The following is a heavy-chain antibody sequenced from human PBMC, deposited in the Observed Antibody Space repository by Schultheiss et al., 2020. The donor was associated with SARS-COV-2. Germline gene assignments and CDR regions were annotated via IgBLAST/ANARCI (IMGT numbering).Heavy chain of an antibody. J-gene: IGHJ5*02. CDR3: ARGQRITIFGVVENWFDP. CDR1: GGSISIYY. CDR2: IYYSGST. V-gene: IGHV4-59*01. D-gene: IGHD3-3*01. Sequence: SETLSLTCTVSGGSISIYYWSWIRQPPGKGLEWIGYIYYSGSTNYNPSLKSRVTISVDTSKNQFSLKLSSVTAADTAVYYCARGQRITIFGVVENWFDPWGQGTLVTVSS.